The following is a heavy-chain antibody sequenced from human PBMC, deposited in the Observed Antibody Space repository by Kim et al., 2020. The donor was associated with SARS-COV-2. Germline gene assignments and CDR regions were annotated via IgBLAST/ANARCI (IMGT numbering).Heavy chain of an antibody. CDR2: IRASGGGT. D-gene: IGHD2-21*02. Sequence: GGSLRLSCAASGFTFSNFGMTWVRQAPGKGLEWVSAIRASGGGTYYADSVKGRFTISRDNAKNTLYLQMNSLRAEDTAIYYCAKMSGADCYNDWFDPWG. V-gene: IGHV3-23*01. J-gene: IGHJ5*02. CDR1: GFTFSNFG. CDR3: AKMSGADCYNDWFDP.